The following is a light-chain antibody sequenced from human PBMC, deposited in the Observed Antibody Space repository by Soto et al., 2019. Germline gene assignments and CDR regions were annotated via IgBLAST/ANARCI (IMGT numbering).Light chain of an antibody. V-gene: IGKV1-5*01. Sequence: DLQMTQSPSTLSASIGDRVTIXXRASQSISSWLAWYQQKPGKAPKVXIYDASSLESGVPSRFSGSGAGTEFTLTISSLQPDDFATYYCQQYNSYSWTFGQGTKVDIK. CDR2: DAS. J-gene: IGKJ1*01. CDR3: QQYNSYSWT. CDR1: QSISSW.